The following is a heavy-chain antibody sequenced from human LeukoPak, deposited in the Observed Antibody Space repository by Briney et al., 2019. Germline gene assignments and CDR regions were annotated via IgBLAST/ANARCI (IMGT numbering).Heavy chain of an antibody. Sequence: SETLSLTCTVSGGSISSSSYYWGWIRQPPGKGREWIGSIYYSGSTYYNPSLKSRVTISVDTSKNQFSLKLSAVTAADTAVYYCARDYGDYWGQGNLVTVSS. D-gene: IGHD4-17*01. J-gene: IGHJ4*02. CDR1: GGSISSSSYY. CDR2: IYYSGST. V-gene: IGHV4-39*07. CDR3: ARDYGDY.